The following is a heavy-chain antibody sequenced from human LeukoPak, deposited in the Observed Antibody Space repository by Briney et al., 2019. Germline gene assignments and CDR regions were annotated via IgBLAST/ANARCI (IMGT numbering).Heavy chain of an antibody. D-gene: IGHD6-13*01. J-gene: IGHJ5*02. V-gene: IGHV1-69*13. CDR1: GGTFTSYA. Sequence: GASVKVSCKASGGTFTSYAISWVRQAPGQGLECMGGIIPIFGTANYAQKFQGRVTITADESTSTAYMELSSLRSEDTAVYYCARAGSSSWYGDNWFDPWGQGTLVTVSS. CDR3: ARAGSSSWYGDNWFDP. CDR2: IIPIFGTA.